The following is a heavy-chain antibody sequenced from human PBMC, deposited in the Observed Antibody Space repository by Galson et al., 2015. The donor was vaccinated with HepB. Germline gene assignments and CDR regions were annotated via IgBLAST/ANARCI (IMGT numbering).Heavy chain of an antibody. CDR3: ARGQTESTFLEWLPIGWFDP. CDR2: IHYNGNT. CDR1: GGSISSHY. D-gene: IGHD3-3*02. J-gene: IGHJ5*02. V-gene: IGHV4-59*11. Sequence: TLSLTCTVSGGSISSHYWSWLRQPPGKGLEWIGYIHYNGNTNYNVSLRSRGTMSLDKSKNQVSLRLRDVTTADTAVYFCARGQTESTFLEWLPIGWFDPWGQGTRVTVSS.